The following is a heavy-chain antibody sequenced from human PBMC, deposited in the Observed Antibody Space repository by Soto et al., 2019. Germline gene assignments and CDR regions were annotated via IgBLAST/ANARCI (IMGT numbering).Heavy chain of an antibody. CDR3: ARYPLYYDFWSGYHEYYGMDV. CDR1: GGSISSGGYY. Sequence: QVQLQESGPGLVKPSQTLSLTCTVSGGSISSGGYYWSWIRQHPGKGLEWIGYIYYSGSTYYNPSRKSRVTISVDTSKNQFSLKLSSVTAADTAVYYCARYPLYYDFWSGYHEYYGMDVWGQGTTVTVSS. V-gene: IGHV4-31*03. J-gene: IGHJ6*02. CDR2: IYYSGST. D-gene: IGHD3-3*01.